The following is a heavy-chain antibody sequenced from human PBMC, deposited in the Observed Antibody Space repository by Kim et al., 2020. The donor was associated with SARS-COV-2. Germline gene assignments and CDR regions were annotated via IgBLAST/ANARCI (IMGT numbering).Heavy chain of an antibody. V-gene: IGHV3-9*01. CDR3: AKGHPDYYGSGSCLDY. D-gene: IGHD3-10*01. J-gene: IGHJ4*02. CDR1: GFTFDDYA. CDR2: ISWNSGSI. Sequence: GGSLRLSCAASGFTFDDYAMHWVRQAPGKGLEWVSGISWNSGSIGYADSVKGRFTISRDNAKNSLYLQMNSLRAEDTALYYCAKGHPDYYGSGSCLDYWGQGTLVTVSS.